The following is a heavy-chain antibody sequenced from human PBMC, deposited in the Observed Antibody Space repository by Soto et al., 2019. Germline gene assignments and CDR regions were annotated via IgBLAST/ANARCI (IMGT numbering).Heavy chain of an antibody. CDR2: MNPNNGYT. CDR1: GYTFTSYD. CDR3: ARGRGWRDY. Sequence: QVQLVQSGAEVKKPGASVKVSCKTSGYTFTSYDIHWVRQATGQGLEWMGWMNPNNGYTDYAQKFQGRVTMTRDTSLSTAYMELSSLTSDDTDVYYCARGRGWRDYWGQGTLVTVSS. D-gene: IGHD6-19*01. V-gene: IGHV1-8*01. J-gene: IGHJ4*02.